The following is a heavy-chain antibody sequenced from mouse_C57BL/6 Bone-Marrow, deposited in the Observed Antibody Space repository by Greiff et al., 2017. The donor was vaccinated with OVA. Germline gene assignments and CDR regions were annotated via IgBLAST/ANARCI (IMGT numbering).Heavy chain of an antibody. Sequence: QVHVKQSGPELVKPGASVKISCKASGYAFSSSWMNWVKQRPGKGLEWIGRIYPGDGDTNYNGKFKGKATLTADKSSSTAYMQLSSLTSEDSAVYFCARLRLFDVWGTGTTVTVSS. CDR3: ARLRLFDV. CDR1: GYAFSSSW. J-gene: IGHJ1*03. CDR2: IYPGDGDT. V-gene: IGHV1-82*01.